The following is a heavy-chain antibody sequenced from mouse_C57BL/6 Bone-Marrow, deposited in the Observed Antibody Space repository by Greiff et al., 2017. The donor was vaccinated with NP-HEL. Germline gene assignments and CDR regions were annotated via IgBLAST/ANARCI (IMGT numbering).Heavy chain of an antibody. CDR1: GFSLSTFGMG. CDR2: IWWDDDK. J-gene: IGHJ2*01. D-gene: IGHD5-1*01. Sequence: QVTLKESGPGILQPSQTLSLTCSFSGFSLSTFGMGVGWIRQPSGKGLEWLAHIWWDDDKYYNPALKSRLSISKDTSKNQVFLKTANVDTADTATYYCAGIAGGRQQYLYYMDYWGQGTTLTVSS. V-gene: IGHV8-8*01. CDR3: AGIAGGRQQYLYYMDY.